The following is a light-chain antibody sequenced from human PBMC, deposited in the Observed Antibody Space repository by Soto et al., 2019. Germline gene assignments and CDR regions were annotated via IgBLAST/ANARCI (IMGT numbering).Light chain of an antibody. Sequence: QSALTQPPSASGTPGQRVTISCSGSSSNIGSNSVNWYQQFPGTAPKLLIYSNNQRPSGVPDRFSGSKSGTSASLAISGLQSEDEANYYCAAWDDSLIGYVFGTGTKVTVL. CDR2: SNN. CDR1: SSNIGSNS. J-gene: IGLJ1*01. CDR3: AAWDDSLIGYV. V-gene: IGLV1-44*01.